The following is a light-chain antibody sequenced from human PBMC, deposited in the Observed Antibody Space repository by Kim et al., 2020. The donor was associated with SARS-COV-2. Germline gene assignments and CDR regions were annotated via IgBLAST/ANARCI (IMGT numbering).Light chain of an antibody. Sequence: VALGQTVRITCQGDSLRSYYATMYQQKPEQDPIVVIYGENNRPSGIPDRFSGSSSGDTASLTITGTQEGDEADYYCNSRGSNDNVLFGGGTQLTVL. CDR2: GEN. V-gene: IGLV3-19*01. J-gene: IGLJ2*01. CDR3: NSRGSNDNVL. CDR1: SLRSYY.